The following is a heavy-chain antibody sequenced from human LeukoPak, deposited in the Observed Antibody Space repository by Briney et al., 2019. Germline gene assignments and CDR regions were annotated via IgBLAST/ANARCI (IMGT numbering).Heavy chain of an antibody. D-gene: IGHD6-13*01. CDR1: GDSISSSSYY. J-gene: IGHJ4*02. CDR2: MYYSGRT. CDR3: AVHSIDSSFDY. V-gene: IGHV4-39*02. Sequence: PSETLSLTCSVSGDSISSSSYYWGWIRQPPGKGLEWIGSMYYSGRTYYNPSLKSRVTIPVDTSKNHFSLSLRYVTAADTAIYYCAVHSIDSSFDYWGQGTLVTVSS.